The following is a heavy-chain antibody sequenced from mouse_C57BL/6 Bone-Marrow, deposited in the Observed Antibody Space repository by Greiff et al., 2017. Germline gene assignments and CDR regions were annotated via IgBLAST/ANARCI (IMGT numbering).Heavy chain of an antibody. CDR2: ISDGGSYT. Sequence: EVKLMESGGGLVKPGGSLKLSCAASGFTFSSYAMSWVRQTPEKRLEWVATISDGGSYTYYPDNVKGRFTIARDNAKNNPYLQMSHLKSEDTAVYYCARDDVVSHFDYWGQGTTLTVSS. D-gene: IGHD1-1*01. V-gene: IGHV5-4*01. CDR1: GFTFSSYA. J-gene: IGHJ2*01. CDR3: ARDDVVSHFDY.